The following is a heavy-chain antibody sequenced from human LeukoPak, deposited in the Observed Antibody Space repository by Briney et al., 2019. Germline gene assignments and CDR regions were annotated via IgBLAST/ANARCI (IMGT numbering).Heavy chain of an antibody. CDR3: ARVPGGGYSSPQDY. CDR2: ISSSGSTI. D-gene: IGHD5-18*01. V-gene: IGHV3-48*03. Sequence: PGGSLRLSCAASGFTFSSYEMNWVRQAPGKGLEGVSYISSSGSTIYYADSVKGRFTISRDNAKNSLYLQMNSLRAEDTAVYYCARVPGGGYSSPQDYWGQGTLVTVSS. J-gene: IGHJ4*02. CDR1: GFTFSSYE.